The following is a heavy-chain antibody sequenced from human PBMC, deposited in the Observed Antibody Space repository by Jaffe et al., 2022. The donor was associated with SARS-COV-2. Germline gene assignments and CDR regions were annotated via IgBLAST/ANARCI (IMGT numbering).Heavy chain of an antibody. J-gene: IGHJ4*02. CDR2: ISYDGSDK. CDR1: GFTFSSHG. Sequence: QVQLVESGGGVVQPGRSLRLSCAASGFTFSSHGMHWVRQAPGKGLEWVASISYDGSDKNYADSVKGRFTISRDNSKNTLYMQMNSLRGEDTAVYYCANLGIAAAGADYWGQGTLVTVSP. CDR3: ANLGIAAAGADY. V-gene: IGHV3-30*18. D-gene: IGHD6-25*01.